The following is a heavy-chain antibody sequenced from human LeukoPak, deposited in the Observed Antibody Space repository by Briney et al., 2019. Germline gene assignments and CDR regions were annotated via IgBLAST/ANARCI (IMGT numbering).Heavy chain of an antibody. D-gene: IGHD3-10*01. V-gene: IGHV1-46*03. Sequence: ASVKVSCKASGYSFTNYYMHWVRQAPGQGLEWMGTINPSGGSTSYAQNFQGRVTMTRDTSTSTLYMELSSLRSEDTAVYYCARGITMVRGALTSNWFDPSNWFDPWGQGTLVTVSS. CDR1: GYSFTNYY. J-gene: IGHJ5*02. CDR3: ARGITMVRGALTSNWFDPSNWFDP. CDR2: INPSGGST.